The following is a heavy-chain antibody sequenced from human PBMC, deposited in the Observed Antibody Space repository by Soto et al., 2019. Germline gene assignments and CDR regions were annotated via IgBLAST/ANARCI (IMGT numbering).Heavy chain of an antibody. Sequence: GGSVRLSCAASGFAFSIYWMYLVRQSPGKGLVWVSRIKTDGSITSYADSVKGRFTVSRDNARDMLYLQMNSLRAEDTAVYYWAKHSNLGPEYSGQGNLITVSS. CDR1: GFAFSIYW. CDR2: IKTDGSIT. CDR3: AKHSNLGPEY. J-gene: IGHJ4*02. V-gene: IGHV3-74*01.